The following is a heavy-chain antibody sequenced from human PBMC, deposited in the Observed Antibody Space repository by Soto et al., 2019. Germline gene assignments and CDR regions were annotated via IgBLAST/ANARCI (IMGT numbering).Heavy chain of an antibody. CDR3: ARGGLELTNYYYGMDV. D-gene: IGHD1-7*01. V-gene: IGHV1-2*04. CDR2: INPNSGGT. J-gene: IGHJ6*02. Sequence: VQLVQSGAEVKKPGASVKVSCKASGYTFTGYYMHWVRQAPGQGLEWMGWINPNSGGTNYAQKIQGWVTKTRDTSISTAYMELSRLRYDDTAVYYCARGGLELTNYYYGMDVWGQGTTVTVSS. CDR1: GYTFTGYY.